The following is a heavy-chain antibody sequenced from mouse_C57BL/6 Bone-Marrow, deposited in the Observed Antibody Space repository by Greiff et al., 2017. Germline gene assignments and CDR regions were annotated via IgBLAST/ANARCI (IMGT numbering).Heavy chain of an antibody. Sequence: EVKLMESGGGLVQPGGSLKLSCAASGFTFSDYYMYWVRQTPEKRLEWVAYISNGGGSTYYPDTVKGRFTISRDNAKNTLYLQMSRLKSEDTAMYYCASPDYDDPFAYWGQGTLVTVSA. CDR2: ISNGGGST. J-gene: IGHJ3*01. D-gene: IGHD2-4*01. V-gene: IGHV5-12*01. CDR1: GFTFSDYY. CDR3: ASPDYDDPFAY.